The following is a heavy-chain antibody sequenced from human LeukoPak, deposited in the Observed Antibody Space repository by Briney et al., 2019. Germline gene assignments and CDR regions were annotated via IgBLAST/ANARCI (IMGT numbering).Heavy chain of an antibody. CDR2: IYYSGST. V-gene: IGHV4-59*08. CDR3: ARLGRVAVAGVPYFQH. J-gene: IGHJ1*01. CDR1: GGSISSYY. D-gene: IGHD6-19*01. Sequence: SETLSLTCTVSGGSISSYYWSWIRQPPGKGLEWIGYIYYSGSTNYNPSLKSRVTISVDTSKNQFSLKLSSVTAADTAVYYCARLGRVAVAGVPYFQHWGQGTLVTVSS.